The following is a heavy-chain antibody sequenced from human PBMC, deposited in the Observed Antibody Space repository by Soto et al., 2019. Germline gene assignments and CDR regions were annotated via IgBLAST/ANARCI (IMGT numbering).Heavy chain of an antibody. CDR2: ISHDGNVN. D-gene: IGHD2-8*02. J-gene: IGHJ6*03. Sequence: QVQLVESGGGVVRPGRSLRLSCEASGFTFSSYSMHWVRQAPGKGLEWVAVISHDGNVNYYSESVKGRFTMSRDNSKDTLYLQIDSLRTEDTAVYFCAKDEYWESHFYYFMDLWGTGTPGTVSS. CDR1: GFTFSSYS. V-gene: IGHV3-30*18. CDR3: AKDEYWESHFYYFMDL.